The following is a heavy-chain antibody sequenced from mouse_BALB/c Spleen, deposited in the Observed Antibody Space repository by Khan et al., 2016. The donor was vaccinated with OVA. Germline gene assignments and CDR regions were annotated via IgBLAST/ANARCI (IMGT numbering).Heavy chain of an antibody. CDR3: ARSAYGNFAY. J-gene: IGHJ3*01. V-gene: IGHV5-9-3*01. CDR2: VNSDGDYT. CDR1: GFTFSTYA. D-gene: IGHD2-1*01. Sequence: EVELVESGGGLVKPGGSLKLSCAASGFTFSTYAMSWVRQTPERRLEWVATVNSDGDYTFYPDNVTGRFTISRENAKKTLYLQMSSLRSEDTAMYYCARSAYGNFAYWGQGTLVTVSA.